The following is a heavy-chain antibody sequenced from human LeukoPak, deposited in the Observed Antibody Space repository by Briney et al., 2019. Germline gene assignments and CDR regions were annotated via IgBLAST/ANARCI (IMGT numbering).Heavy chain of an antibody. CDR1: GDSINYHH. CDR3: ARERCDSTTCYYDY. D-gene: IGHD2-2*01. J-gene: IGHJ4*02. Sequence: SETLPLTCTISGDSINYHHWSWPRQPPGKGVEGIGYIYNTGPTNYNPSLKSQVTISVDTSKNQFSLKLSSVTAADTALYYCARERCDSTTCYYDYWGQGTLVTVSS. V-gene: IGHV4-59*11. CDR2: IYNTGPT.